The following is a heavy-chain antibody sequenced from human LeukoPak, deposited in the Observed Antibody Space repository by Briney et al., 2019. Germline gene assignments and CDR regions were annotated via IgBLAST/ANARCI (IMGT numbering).Heavy chain of an antibody. Sequence: GASVKVSCKASGYTFTSYYMHWVRQAPGQGLEWMGIINPSGGSTSCAQKFQGRVTMTRDTSTSTVYMELSSLRSEDTAVYYCARVREIVVPAGPPYYWGQGTLVTVSS. CDR1: GYTFTSYY. CDR3: ARVREIVVPAGPPYY. V-gene: IGHV1-46*01. D-gene: IGHD2-2*01. J-gene: IGHJ4*02. CDR2: INPSGGST.